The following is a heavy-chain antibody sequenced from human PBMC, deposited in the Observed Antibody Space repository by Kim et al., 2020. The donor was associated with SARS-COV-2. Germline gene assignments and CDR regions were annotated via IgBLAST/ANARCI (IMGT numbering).Heavy chain of an antibody. D-gene: IGHD2-15*01. V-gene: IGHV6-1*01. CDR2: TYYRSKWYN. CDR3: ARDIVVVVAATGKYGMDV. J-gene: IGHJ6*02. CDR1: GDSVSSNSAA. Sequence: SQTLSLTCAISGDSVSSNSAAWNWIRQSPSRGLEWLGRTYYRSKWYNDYAVSVKSRITINPDTSKNQFSLQLNSVTPEDTAVYYCARDIVVVVAATGKYGMDVWGQGTTVTVSS.